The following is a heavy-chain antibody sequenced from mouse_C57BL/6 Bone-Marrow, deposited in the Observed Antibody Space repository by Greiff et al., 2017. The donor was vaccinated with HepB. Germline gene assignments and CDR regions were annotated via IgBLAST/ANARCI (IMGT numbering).Heavy chain of an antibody. V-gene: IGHV1-22*01. CDR2: INPNNGGT. J-gene: IGHJ2*01. Sequence: EVKVVESGPELVKPGASVKMSCKASGYTFTDYNMHWVKQSHGKSLEWIGYINPNNGGTSYNQKFKGKATLTVNKSSSTAYMELRSLTSEDSAVYYCARGRQLRLPYYFDYWGQGTTLTVSS. CDR3: ARGRQLRLPYYFDY. CDR1: GYTFTDYN. D-gene: IGHD3-2*02.